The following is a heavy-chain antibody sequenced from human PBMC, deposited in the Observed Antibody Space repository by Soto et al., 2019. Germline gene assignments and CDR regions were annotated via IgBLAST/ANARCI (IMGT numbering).Heavy chain of an antibody. CDR2: NNPKSGGT. Sequence: ASVKASCKASGDTFTANYIHWVRQAPGQGFEWMGWNNPKSGGTKYPQKFQGRVTMTRDTSLSTVYMTLTRLTSDDTAVYYCAGDLAKGGGSAGFDYWGQGTLVTVSS. J-gene: IGHJ4*02. CDR3: AGDLAKGGGSAGFDY. D-gene: IGHD1-26*01. V-gene: IGHV1-2*02. CDR1: GDTFTANY.